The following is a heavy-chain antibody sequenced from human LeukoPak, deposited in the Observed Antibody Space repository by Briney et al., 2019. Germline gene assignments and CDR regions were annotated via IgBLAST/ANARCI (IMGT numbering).Heavy chain of an antibody. V-gene: IGHV4-4*02. D-gene: IGHD3-22*01. J-gene: IGHJ4*02. CDR1: GDSISSSNW. CDR2: IYHSGRT. Sequence: SGTLSLTCAVSGDSISSSNWWTWVRQPPGKGLEWIGEIYHSGRTNDNPSLKSRVTMSVDKSKNQFSLKLSSVTAADTAVYYCARGSYYYYYDSSGYEGTGFDYWGQGTLVTVSS. CDR3: ARGSYYYYYDSSGYEGTGFDY.